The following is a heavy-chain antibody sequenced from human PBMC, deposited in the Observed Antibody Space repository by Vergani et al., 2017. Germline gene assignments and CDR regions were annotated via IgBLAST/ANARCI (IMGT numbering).Heavy chain of an antibody. CDR1: GFTFNQYC. V-gene: IGHV3-33*01. CDR2: TLYDGNNK. Sequence: QVQLVESGGGVVQPGRSLRLSCAASGFTFNQYCMHCFLQAPGKGLEWVAVTLYDGNNKQYADSVKGRFTISRDNSKSTMYLQMNSLIDEDTGVYYCARDWRLLYNRFDPWGEGTLVTVSA. CDR3: ARDWRLLYNRFDP. J-gene: IGHJ5*02. D-gene: IGHD1-14*01.